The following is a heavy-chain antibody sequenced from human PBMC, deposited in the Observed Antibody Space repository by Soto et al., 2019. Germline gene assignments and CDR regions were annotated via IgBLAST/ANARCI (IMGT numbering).Heavy chain of an antibody. V-gene: IGHV1-46*01. D-gene: IGHD3-22*01. CDR2: INPSGGST. CDR1: GYTFTSYY. CDR3: ARDYYYDSSGYRGPGSAFDI. Sequence: ASVKVSRKASGYTFTSYYMHWVRQAPGQGLEWMGIINPSGGSTSYAQKFQGRVTMTRDTSTSTVYMELSSLRSEDTAVYYCARDYYYDSSGYRGPGSAFDIWGQGTMVTVSS. J-gene: IGHJ3*02.